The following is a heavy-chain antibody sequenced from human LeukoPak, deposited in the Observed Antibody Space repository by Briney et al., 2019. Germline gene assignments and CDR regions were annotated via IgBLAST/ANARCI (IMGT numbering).Heavy chain of an antibody. V-gene: IGHV3-74*01. CDR3: GRGFSIVPAGIPDY. CDR1: GFTFGSYW. D-gene: IGHD2-2*02. Sequence: GGSLRLSCAASGFTFGSYWMHWFRHAPGKGLVWVSRINTDGGSTTYADSVKGRFTISRDNAKNTLYLQMNSLRAEDTAVYYCGRGFSIVPAGIPDYWGLGTLVTVSS. CDR2: INTDGGST. J-gene: IGHJ4*02.